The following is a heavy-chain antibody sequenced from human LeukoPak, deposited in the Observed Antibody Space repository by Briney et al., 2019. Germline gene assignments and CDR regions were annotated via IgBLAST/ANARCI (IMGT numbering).Heavy chain of an antibody. CDR1: GGSFSGYY. CDR2: INHSGST. CDR3: AREPIAARLVSYFDY. D-gene: IGHD6-6*01. J-gene: IGHJ4*02. V-gene: IGHV4-34*01. Sequence: PPETLSLTCAVYGGSFSGYYWSWIRQPPGKGLEWIGEINHSGSTNYNPSLKSRVTISVDTSKNQFSLKLSSVTAADTAVYYCAREPIAARLVSYFDYWGQGTLVTVSS.